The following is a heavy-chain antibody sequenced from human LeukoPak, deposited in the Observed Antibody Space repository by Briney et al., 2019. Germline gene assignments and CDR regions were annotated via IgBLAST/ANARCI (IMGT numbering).Heavy chain of an antibody. J-gene: IGHJ4*02. CDR1: GFTLSDYY. CDR2: ISSSGSTI. V-gene: IGHV3-11*04. Sequence: GGSLRLSCAASGFTLSDYYMSWIRQAPGKGLEWDSYISSSGSTIYYADSVKGRFTISRDNATNSLYLQMNSLRAEDKTVYYCARGADIVVVVAATAYFDYWGQGTLVTVSS. CDR3: ARGADIVVVVAATAYFDY. D-gene: IGHD2-15*01.